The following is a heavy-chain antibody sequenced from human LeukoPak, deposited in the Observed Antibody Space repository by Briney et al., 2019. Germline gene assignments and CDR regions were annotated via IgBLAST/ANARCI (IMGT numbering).Heavy chain of an antibody. D-gene: IGHD1-26*01. J-gene: IGHJ3*02. CDR2: FDPEDGEA. CDR3: ATTCELRNAFDI. Sequence: GASVKVCCKVSGYTLTELAMHWVRQGPGKGLEWMGGFDPEDGEASYAQKFQGRGTMTEDTSTDTAYMELSSLRSEDTAVYYCATTCELRNAFDIWGQGTMVTVSS. CDR1: GYTLTELA. V-gene: IGHV1-24*01.